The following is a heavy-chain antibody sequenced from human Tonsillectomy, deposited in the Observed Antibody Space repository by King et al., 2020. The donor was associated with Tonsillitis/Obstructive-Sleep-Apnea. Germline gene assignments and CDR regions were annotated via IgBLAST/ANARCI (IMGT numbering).Heavy chain of an antibody. Sequence: VQLQESGPGLVKPSETLSLTCTVSGGSISSYYWSWIRQPPGKGLEWIGYIYYSGSTNYNPSLKSRVTISVDTSKNQFSLKLSSVTAADTAVYYCARAPRICSGYYLHFDYLGQGTLV. V-gene: IGHV4-59*01. CDR2: IYYSGST. J-gene: IGHJ4*02. D-gene: IGHD3-22*01. CDR3: ARAPRICSGYYLHFDY. CDR1: GGSISSYY.